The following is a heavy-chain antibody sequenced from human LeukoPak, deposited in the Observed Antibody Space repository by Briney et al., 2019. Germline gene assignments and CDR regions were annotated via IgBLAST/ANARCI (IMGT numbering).Heavy chain of an antibody. CDR3: ARQQPSGSYGDYFDY. V-gene: IGHV4-59*08. J-gene: IGHJ4*02. Sequence: SETLSLTCTVSGGPISSYYWSWIRQPPGKGLEGIGYIYYSGSTNYNPSLRSRVTISVDTSKNQFSLKLSSVTAADTAVYYCARQQPSGSYGDYFDYWGRGILVSVSS. CDR1: GGPISSYY. CDR2: IYYSGST. D-gene: IGHD1-26*01.